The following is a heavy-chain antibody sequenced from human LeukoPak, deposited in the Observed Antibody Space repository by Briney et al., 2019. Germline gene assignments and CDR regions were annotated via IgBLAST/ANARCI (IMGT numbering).Heavy chain of an antibody. V-gene: IGHV3-30*18. CDR3: AKGSPSTLGFDY. CDR2: ISSDGSNK. D-gene: IGHD1-26*01. CDR1: GFTFSSYG. Sequence: GRSLRLSCAASGFTFSSYGMHWVRQAPGKGLEWVAVISSDGSNKYYADSVKGRFTISRDNSKNTLYLQMNSLRAEDTALYYCAKGSPSTLGFDYWGQGTLVTVSS. J-gene: IGHJ4*02.